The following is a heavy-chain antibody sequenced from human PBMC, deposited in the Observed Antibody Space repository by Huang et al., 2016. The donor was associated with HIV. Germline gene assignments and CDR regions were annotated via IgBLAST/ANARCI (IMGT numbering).Heavy chain of an antibody. Sequence: QLQLQGSGPGLVKPSETLSLTCPVSGGSITSSSYYWGWIRQPPGKGLEWVGSIYYSGSNDYNPSLKSRVTVSADTSKNQFSLKLSSVTAADTAVYYCARHFSYYDSSGYTPWDAFDIWGQGTMVTVSS. J-gene: IGHJ3*02. D-gene: IGHD3-22*01. CDR2: IYYSGSN. V-gene: IGHV4-39*01. CDR1: GGSITSSSYY. CDR3: ARHFSYYDSSGYTPWDAFDI.